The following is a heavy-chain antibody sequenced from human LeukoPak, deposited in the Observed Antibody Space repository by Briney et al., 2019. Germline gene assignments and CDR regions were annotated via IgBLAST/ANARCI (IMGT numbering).Heavy chain of an antibody. V-gene: IGHV1-2*02. J-gene: IGHJ4*02. CDR2: INPNSGGT. D-gene: IGHD2-2*01. Sequence: GASVKVSCKASGYTFTGYYMHWVRQAPGQRLECMGWINPNSGGTNYAQKFQGRVTMTSDTSISTAYMELSRLRSDDTAVYYCAKTARYCSGTTCYADRRDYFDYWGQGTLVTVSS. CDR1: GYTFTGYY. CDR3: AKTARYCSGTTCYADRRDYFDY.